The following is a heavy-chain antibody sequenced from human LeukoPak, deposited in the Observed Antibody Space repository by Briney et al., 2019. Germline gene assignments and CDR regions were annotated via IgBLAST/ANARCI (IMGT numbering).Heavy chain of an antibody. D-gene: IGHD6-13*01. V-gene: IGHV4-39*01. CDR3: ARHQHQQPHDY. CDR1: GGSITSSGHY. J-gene: IGHJ4*02. CDR2: ISYSGST. Sequence: SETLSLTCTVSGGSITSSGHYWDWIRQLPGEGLEWIGDISYSGSTYYNPSLRSRVTMSVDTSKNQFSLKLTSVTVADTAVYYCARHQHQQPHDYWGQGTLVTVSS.